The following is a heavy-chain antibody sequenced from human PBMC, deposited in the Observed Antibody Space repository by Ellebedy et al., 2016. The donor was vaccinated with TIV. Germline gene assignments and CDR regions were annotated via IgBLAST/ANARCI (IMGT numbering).Heavy chain of an antibody. CDR3: ARESGSEYSSSASDNWFDP. D-gene: IGHD6-6*01. V-gene: IGHV1-8*01. CDR2: MIPSGGIT. Sequence: ASVKVSXKASGNIFRIHEINWVRRATGQGLEWVGRMIPSGGITGFAQKFQGRVTMTRDTSITTAYMDLRRLRSDDTAVYYCARESGSEYSSSASDNWFDPWGQGTLVTVSS. J-gene: IGHJ5*02. CDR1: GNIFRIHE.